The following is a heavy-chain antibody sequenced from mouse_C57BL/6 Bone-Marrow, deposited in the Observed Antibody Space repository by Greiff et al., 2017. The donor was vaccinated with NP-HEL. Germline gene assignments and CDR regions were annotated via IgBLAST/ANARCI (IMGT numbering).Heavy chain of an antibody. V-gene: IGHV1-54*01. CDR2: LNPGRGGL. D-gene: IGHD2-4*01. CDR3: ARDDCDGFAY. CDR1: GYAFTNYL. Sequence: VKLMESGAELVRPGTSVKVSCKASGYAFTNYLIEWVKQRPGQGLEWIGVLNPGRGGLNYNEKLKGKATLTADKSSSTAYLQLRSLTSEDAAVYFGARDDCDGFAYWGQGTLVTVSA. J-gene: IGHJ3*01.